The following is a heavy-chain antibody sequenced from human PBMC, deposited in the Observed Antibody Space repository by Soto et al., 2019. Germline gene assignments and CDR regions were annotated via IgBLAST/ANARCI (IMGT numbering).Heavy chain of an antibody. CDR1: RGTFTNYA. J-gene: IGHJ4*02. CDR2: IMPFFGSG. V-gene: IGHV1-69*01. D-gene: IGHD3-22*01. Sequence: QVHLVQSGAEVKKPGSSVKVSCKALRGTFTNYAFSWVRQAPGQGLEWMGGIMPFFGSGNYAQKFQGRINITADESTSSVYLELTSLRSEDTAVYYCARDRAGYYSHFVYWGQGTLVTVSS. CDR3: ARDRAGYYSHFVY.